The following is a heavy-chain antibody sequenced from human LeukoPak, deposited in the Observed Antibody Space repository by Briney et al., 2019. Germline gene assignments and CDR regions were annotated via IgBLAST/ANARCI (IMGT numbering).Heavy chain of an antibody. CDR2: IRSKAYGGTT. D-gene: IGHD3-22*01. V-gene: IGHV3-49*04. CDR1: GFTFSSYS. J-gene: IGHJ4*02. Sequence: PGGSLRLSCAASGFTFSSYSMNWVRQAPGKGLEWVGFIRSKAYGGTTEYAASVKGRFTISRDDSKSIAYLQMNSLKTEDTAVYYCTRDQQYYDSSGYSDYWGQGTLVTVSS. CDR3: TRDQQYYDSSGYSDY.